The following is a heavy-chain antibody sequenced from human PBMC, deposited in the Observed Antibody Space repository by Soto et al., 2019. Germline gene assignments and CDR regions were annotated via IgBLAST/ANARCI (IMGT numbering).Heavy chain of an antibody. J-gene: IGHJ6*03. V-gene: IGHV1-8*01. CDR2: MNPHSGKT. CDR1: GYTFSSYD. CDR3: ARGPRYYYYYMDV. Sequence: ASVKVSCKASGYTFSSYDINWVRQATGQGLEWMGWMNPHSGKTAYAQKLQGRVTMTWNTSISTAYMDLSSLRSEDTAVYYCARGPRYYYYYMDVWGKGATVTVSS.